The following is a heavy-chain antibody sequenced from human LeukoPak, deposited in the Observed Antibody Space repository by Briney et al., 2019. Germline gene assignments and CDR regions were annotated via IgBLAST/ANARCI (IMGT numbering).Heavy chain of an antibody. CDR2: TNHSGST. D-gene: IGHD6-13*01. CDR1: GGSFSGYY. J-gene: IGHJ6*02. CDR3: ARGPLAAAGTLTYYYYGMDV. V-gene: IGHV4-34*01. Sequence: PSETLSLTCAVYGGSFSGYYWSWIRQPPGKGLEWIGETNHSGSTNYNPSLKSRVTISVDTSKNQFSLKLSSVTAADTAVYYCARGPLAAAGTLTYYYYGMDVWGQGTTVTVSS.